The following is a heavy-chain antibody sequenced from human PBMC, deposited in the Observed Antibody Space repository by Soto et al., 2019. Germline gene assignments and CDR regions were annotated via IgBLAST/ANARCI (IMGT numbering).Heavy chain of an antibody. CDR2: IYWDDDK. V-gene: IGHV2-5*02. J-gene: IGHJ5*02. D-gene: IGHD3-10*02. Sequence: QITLKESGPTLVKPTQTLTLTCTFSGLSLSTSGEAVGWIRQPPGKALEWLALIYWDDDKRYNPTLKTRLTLTKGTPQNPVGLTLTNMDPVDTATYYCAHYVSTSPAGWFDPWGQGILVTVSS. CDR3: AHYVSTSPAGWFDP. CDR1: GLSLSTSGEA.